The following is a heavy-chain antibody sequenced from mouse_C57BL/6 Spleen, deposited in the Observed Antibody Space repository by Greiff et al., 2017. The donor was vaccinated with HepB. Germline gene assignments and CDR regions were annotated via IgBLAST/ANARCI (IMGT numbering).Heavy chain of an antibody. D-gene: IGHD4-1*01. CDR1: GYTFTDYE. CDR3: TRGGTGTSAMDY. V-gene: IGHV1-15*01. J-gene: IGHJ4*01. Sequence: VKLVESGAELVRPGASVTLSCKASGYTFTDYEMHWVKQTPVHGLEWIGAIDPETGGTAYNQKFKGKAILTADKSSSTAYMELRSLTSEDSAVYYCTRGGTGTSAMDYWGQGTSVTVSS. CDR2: IDPETGGT.